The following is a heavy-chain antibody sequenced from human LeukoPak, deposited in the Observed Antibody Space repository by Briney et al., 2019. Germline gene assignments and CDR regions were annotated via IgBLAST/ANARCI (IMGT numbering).Heavy chain of an antibody. Sequence: SETLSLTCAVYGGSFSGYYWGWIRQPPGKGLEWIGEINHSGSTNYNPSLKSRVTISVDTSKNQFSLKLSSVTAADTAVYYCAREGWRAYYYYYGMDVWGQGTTVTVSS. J-gene: IGHJ6*02. V-gene: IGHV4-34*01. CDR3: AREGWRAYYYYYGMDV. CDR2: INHSGST. CDR1: GGSFSGYY. D-gene: IGHD6-19*01.